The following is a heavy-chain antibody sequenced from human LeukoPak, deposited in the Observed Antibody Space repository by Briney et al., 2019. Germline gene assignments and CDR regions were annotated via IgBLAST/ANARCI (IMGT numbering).Heavy chain of an antibody. Sequence: SETLSLTCTVSGGSISSYYWSWIRQPPGKGLEWIGYIYYSGSTNYNPSLKSRVTISVDTSKNQFSLKVNSVTVADTAAYFCARKRRRGYYLNSAFDVWGQGTVVTVSS. D-gene: IGHD3-3*01. CDR1: GGSISSYY. V-gene: IGHV4-59*12. CDR3: ARKRRRGYYLNSAFDV. J-gene: IGHJ3*01. CDR2: IYYSGST.